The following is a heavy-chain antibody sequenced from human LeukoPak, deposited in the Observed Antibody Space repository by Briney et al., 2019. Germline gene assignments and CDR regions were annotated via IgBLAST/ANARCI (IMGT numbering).Heavy chain of an antibody. V-gene: IGHV4-59*01. CDR1: GGSISSYY. J-gene: IGHJ4*02. CDR2: IYYSGST. Sequence: WETLSLTCTVSGGSISSYYWSWIRQPPGKGLEWIGYIYYSGSTDYNHSLTSRVTISVDKSKNQFYLKLSSVTAADAAVYYCARVAGKLDYWGQGTLVTVSS. CDR3: ARVAGKLDY. D-gene: IGHD4-23*01.